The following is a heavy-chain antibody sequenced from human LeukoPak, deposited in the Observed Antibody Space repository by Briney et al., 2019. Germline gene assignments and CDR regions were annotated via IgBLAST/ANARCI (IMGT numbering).Heavy chain of an antibody. CDR3: ARDPHYDFWSGYHNWFDP. V-gene: IGHV3-7*01. D-gene: IGHD3-3*01. Sequence: GGSLRLSCAASGFTFSSYWMSWVRQAPGRGLEWVANIKQDGSEKYYVDSVKGRFTISRDNAKNSLYLQMNSLRAEDAAVYYCARDPHYDFWSGYHNWFDPWGQGTLVTVSS. CDR2: IKQDGSEK. CDR1: GFTFSSYW. J-gene: IGHJ5*02.